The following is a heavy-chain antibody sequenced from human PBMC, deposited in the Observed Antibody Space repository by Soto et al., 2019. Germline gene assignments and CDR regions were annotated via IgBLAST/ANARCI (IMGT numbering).Heavy chain of an antibody. CDR3: ARERCYDMLTFYDSYHYAMDV. D-gene: IGHD3-9*01. CDR1: GFTFSRYA. Sequence: EVQLLESGGGLVQPGGSLRLSCAASGFTFSRYAMSWVRQAPGKGLEWVSGICGSGNHTFYADSVKGRLTISRDNSKNKLYLQMNSLRAEDTAVYYCARERCYDMLTFYDSYHYAMDVWGQGTTVTVSS. J-gene: IGHJ6*02. CDR2: ICGSGNHT. V-gene: IGHV3-23*05.